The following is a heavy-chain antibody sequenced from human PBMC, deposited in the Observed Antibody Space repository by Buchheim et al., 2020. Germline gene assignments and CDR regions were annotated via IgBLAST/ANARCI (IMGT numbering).Heavy chain of an antibody. Sequence: EVQLLESGGGLVQPGGSLRLSCAASGFTFSSYAMSWVRQAPGKGLEWVSAITGSGGNTYYADSVKGRLTISSATSKYTLYLQMNSLRAEDTAVYYCAKDRWDILTGYYEDYWGQGTL. D-gene: IGHD3-9*01. V-gene: IGHV3-23*01. J-gene: IGHJ4*02. CDR2: ITGSGGNT. CDR3: AKDRWDILTGYYEDY. CDR1: GFTFSSYA.